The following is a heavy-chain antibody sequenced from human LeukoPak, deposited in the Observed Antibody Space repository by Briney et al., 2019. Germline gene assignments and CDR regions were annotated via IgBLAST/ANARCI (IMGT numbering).Heavy chain of an antibody. CDR3: ARDAVAGTSFDY. V-gene: IGHV1-46*01. CDR2: INPSGGST. J-gene: IGHJ4*02. CDR1: GYTFTSYY. Sequence: ASVKVSCKASGYTFTSYYMHWVRQAPGQGLEWMGIINPSGGSTSYAQKFQGRVTMTGNTSTSTVYMELSSLRSEDTAVYYCARDAVAGTSFDYWGQGTLVTVSS. D-gene: IGHD6-19*01.